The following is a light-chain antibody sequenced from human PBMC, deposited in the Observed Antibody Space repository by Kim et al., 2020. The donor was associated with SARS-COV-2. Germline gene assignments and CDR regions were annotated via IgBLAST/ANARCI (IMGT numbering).Light chain of an antibody. CDR3: QHMGT. J-gene: IGKJ1*01. V-gene: IGKV1-39*01. Sequence: DIQMTQSPSSLSASVGDRVTITCRASQSISSYLNWYQQKPGKAPNLLIYAASSLQSGVPSRFSGSGSGTYFTLTISSLHLEDFATYYCQHMGTFGQGTKVDIK. CDR1: QSISSY. CDR2: AAS.